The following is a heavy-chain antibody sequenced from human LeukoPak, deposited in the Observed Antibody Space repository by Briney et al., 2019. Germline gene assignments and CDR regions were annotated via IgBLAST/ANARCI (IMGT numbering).Heavy chain of an antibody. CDR3: VRFGLTSSLDY. CDR1: GYRLTNNW. D-gene: IGHD6-13*01. CDR2: IYPGDSDT. Sequence: GESLKISCKISGYRLTNNWIGWVCQVPGKGLEWMGLIYPGDSDTRYSPSFQGQVTFSVDASISTAYLQLSGLRASDTAIYYCVRFGLTSSLDYWGQGTLVTVSS. V-gene: IGHV5-51*01. J-gene: IGHJ4*02.